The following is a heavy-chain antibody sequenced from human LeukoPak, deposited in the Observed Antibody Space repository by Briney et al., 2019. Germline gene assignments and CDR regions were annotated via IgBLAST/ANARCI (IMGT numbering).Heavy chain of an antibody. V-gene: IGHV1-46*01. CDR3: ARGDPFELVPLDY. J-gene: IGHJ4*02. D-gene: IGHD3/OR15-3a*01. CDR2: INPSGGST. Sequence: GASVKVSCKASGYTFTSYDINWVRQAPGQGLEWMGIINPSGGSTSYAQKFQGRVTMTRDTSTSTVYMELSSLRSEDTAVYYCARGDPFELVPLDYWGQGTLVTVSS. CDR1: GYTFTSYD.